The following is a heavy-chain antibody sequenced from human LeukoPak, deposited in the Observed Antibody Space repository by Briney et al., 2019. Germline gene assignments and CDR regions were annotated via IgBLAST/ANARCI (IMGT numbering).Heavy chain of an antibody. CDR2: ISSTSHYI. CDR3: ARVYRGSFDY. D-gene: IGHD1-26*01. CDR1: GFTSSSYS. J-gene: IGHJ4*02. V-gene: IGHV3-21*01. Sequence: PGGSLRLSCAASGFTSSSYSMNWVRQAPGQGLEWVSSISSTSHYIYYADSVKGRFTISRDNAKNSLHLQMNSLRAEDTAVYFCARVYRGSFDYWGQGTLVTVSS.